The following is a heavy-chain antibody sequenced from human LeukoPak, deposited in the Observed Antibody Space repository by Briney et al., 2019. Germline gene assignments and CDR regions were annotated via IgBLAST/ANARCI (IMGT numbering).Heavy chain of an antibody. Sequence: SETLSLTCTVSGGSISSYYWSWIRQPPGTGLEWIGYIYYSGSTNYTPSLKSRVTISVDTSKNQFSLKLSSVTAADTAVYYCARDYGYYDILTGYYRPIHAFDIWGQGTMVTVSS. CDR1: GGSISSYY. CDR3: ARDYGYYDILTGYYRPIHAFDI. V-gene: IGHV4-59*01. CDR2: IYYSGST. J-gene: IGHJ3*02. D-gene: IGHD3-9*01.